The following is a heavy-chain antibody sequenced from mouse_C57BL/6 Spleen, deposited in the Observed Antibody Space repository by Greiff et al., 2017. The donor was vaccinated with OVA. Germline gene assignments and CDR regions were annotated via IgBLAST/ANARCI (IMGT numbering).Heavy chain of an antibody. D-gene: IGHD3-2*02. V-gene: IGHV1-54*01. Sequence: VQLQQPGAELVRPGTSVKVSCKASGYAFTNYLIEWVKQRPGQGLEWIGVINPGSGGTNYNEKFKGKATLTADKSSSTAYMQLSSLTSEDSAVYFCARLGSSGPFAYWGQGTLVTVSA. CDR2: INPGSGGT. CDR1: GYAFTNYL. J-gene: IGHJ3*01. CDR3: ARLGSSGPFAY.